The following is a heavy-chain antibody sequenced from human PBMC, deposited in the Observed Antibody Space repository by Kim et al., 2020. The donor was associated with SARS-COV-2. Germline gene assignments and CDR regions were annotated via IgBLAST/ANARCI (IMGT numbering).Heavy chain of an antibody. CDR3: ARVWGPPARYFDL. Sequence: GGSLRLSCAASGFTFSSYEMNWVRQAPGKGLEWVSYISSSGSTIYYADSVKGRFTISRDNAKNSLYLQMNSLRAEDTAVYYCARVWGPPARYFDLWGRGTLVTVSS. V-gene: IGHV3-48*03. CDR2: ISSSGSTI. CDR1: GFTFSSYE. J-gene: IGHJ2*01. D-gene: IGHD7-27*01.